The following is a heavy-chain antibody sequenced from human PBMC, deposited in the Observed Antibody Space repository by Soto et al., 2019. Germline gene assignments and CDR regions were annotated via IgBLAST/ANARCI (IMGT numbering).Heavy chain of an antibody. CDR2: ISYDGSNK. D-gene: IGHD6-13*01. Sequence: GGSLRLSCTASGFTFSSYAMHWVRQAPGKGLEWVAVISYDGSNKYYADSVKGRFTISRDNSKNTLYLQMNSLRAEDTAVYYCARGGIAAAGTGAFDIWGQGTMVTVSS. V-gene: IGHV3-30*04. J-gene: IGHJ3*02. CDR3: ARGGIAAAGTGAFDI. CDR1: GFTFSSYA.